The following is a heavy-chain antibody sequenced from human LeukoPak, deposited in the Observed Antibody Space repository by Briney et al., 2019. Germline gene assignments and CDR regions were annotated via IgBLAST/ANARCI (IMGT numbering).Heavy chain of an antibody. CDR3: ARVRGYCSSTSCYNDAFDI. V-gene: IGHV1-69*13. CDR2: IIPIFGAA. J-gene: IGHJ3*02. CDR1: GGTFSSYA. D-gene: IGHD2-2*02. Sequence: SVKVSCKASGGTFSSYAISWVRQAPGQGLEWMGGIIPIFGAANYAQKFQGRVTITADESTSTAYMELSSLRSEDTAVHYCARVRGYCSSTSCYNDAFDIWGQGTMVTVSS.